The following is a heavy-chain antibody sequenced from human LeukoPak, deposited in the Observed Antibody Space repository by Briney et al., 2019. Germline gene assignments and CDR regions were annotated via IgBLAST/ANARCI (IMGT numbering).Heavy chain of an antibody. CDR3: ARAGDYYDSSAFDP. D-gene: IGHD3-22*01. V-gene: IGHV4-30-2*01. CDR1: GGSISSGGYY. Sequence: SETLSLTCTVSGGSISSGGYYWSWIRQPPGKGLEWIGYIYHSGSTYYNPSLKSRVTISVDRSKNQFSLKLSSVTAADTAVYYCARAGDYYDSSAFDPWGQGTLVTFSS. J-gene: IGHJ5*02. CDR2: IYHSGST.